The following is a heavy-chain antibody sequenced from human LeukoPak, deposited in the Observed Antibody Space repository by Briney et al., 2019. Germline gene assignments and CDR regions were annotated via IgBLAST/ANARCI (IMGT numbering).Heavy chain of an antibody. V-gene: IGHV3-21*01. J-gene: IGHJ4*02. D-gene: IGHD2-15*01. CDR3: AKRYCSGGNCYQFDY. Sequence: PGGSLRLSCAASGFTFSSYTMNWVRQAPGKGLEWVSSISSSSSFIYYADSLKGRFTISGDNAKNSLYLQMNSLRAEDTAVYYCAKRYCSGGNCYQFDYWGQGTLVIVSS. CDR1: GFTFSSYT. CDR2: ISSSSSFI.